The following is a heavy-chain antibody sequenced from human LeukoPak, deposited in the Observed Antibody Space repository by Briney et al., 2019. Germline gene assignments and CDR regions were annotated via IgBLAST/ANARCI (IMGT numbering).Heavy chain of an antibody. Sequence: GASVRLSCKASGYTFSSYSMHWVRQAPGQGLEWMGIINPSGGSTSYAQKFQGRVTMTRDTSRSTVYMELSRLRSEDTAVYYCARECIAVAGTLVVESCFDPWGQGTLVTVSS. V-gene: IGHV1-46*01. CDR2: INPSGGST. CDR1: GYTFSSYS. CDR3: ARECIAVAGTLVVESCFDP. J-gene: IGHJ5*02. D-gene: IGHD6-19*01.